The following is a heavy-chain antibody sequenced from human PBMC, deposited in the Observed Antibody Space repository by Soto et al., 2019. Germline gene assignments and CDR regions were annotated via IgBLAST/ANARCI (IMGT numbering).Heavy chain of an antibody. CDR1: GYNFIRYG. Sequence: QVQLAQSANEVKKPGASVRVSCKAAGYNFIRYGIAWVRQAPGQGLEWMGWISPYNDYTVYAQKFQGRVSMTADTSTRIVYRTLRGLKSDETAVYYGAGGCYYENTWGTLSHYGLDVWRQGTSVSVPS. J-gene: IGHJ6*02. CDR2: ISPYNDYT. D-gene: IGHD3-16*01. CDR3: AGGCYYENTWGTLSHYGLDV. V-gene: IGHV1-18*01.